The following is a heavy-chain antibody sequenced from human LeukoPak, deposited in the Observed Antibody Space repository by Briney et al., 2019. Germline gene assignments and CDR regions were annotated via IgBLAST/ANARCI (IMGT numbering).Heavy chain of an antibody. CDR2: IYYSGST. CDR3: ARGDYYDSSGYYYWDWFDP. CDR1: DISISSYY. Sequence: PSETLSLTCTVSDISISSYYWNWIRQPPGKGLEWIGYIYYSGSTNYNPSLKSRVTISVDTSKNQFSLKLSSVTAADTAVYYCARGDYYDSSGYYYWDWFDPWGQGTLVTVSS. D-gene: IGHD3-22*01. J-gene: IGHJ5*02. V-gene: IGHV4-59*01.